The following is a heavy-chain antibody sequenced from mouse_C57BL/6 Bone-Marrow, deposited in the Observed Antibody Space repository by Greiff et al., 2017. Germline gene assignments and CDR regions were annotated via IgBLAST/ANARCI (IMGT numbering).Heavy chain of an antibody. D-gene: IGHD1-1*01. J-gene: IGHJ2*01. CDR2: ISSGGDYI. Sequence: EVKLMESGEGLVKPGGSLKLSCAASGFTFSSYAMSWVRQTPEKRLEWVAYISSGGDYIYYADTVKGRFTISRDNARNTLYLQMSSLKSEDTAMYYCTRESSYDFDYWGQGTTLTVSS. V-gene: IGHV5-9-1*02. CDR3: TRESSYDFDY. CDR1: GFTFSSYA.